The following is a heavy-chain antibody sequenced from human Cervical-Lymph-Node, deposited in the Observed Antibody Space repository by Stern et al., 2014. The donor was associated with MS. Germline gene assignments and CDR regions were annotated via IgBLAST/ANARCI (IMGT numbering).Heavy chain of an antibody. CDR1: GGSLSSYS. Sequence: QVQLVESGPGLVKPSETLSLTCTVSGGSLSSYSWSWIRQPAGKGLEWIGRIYTSGSTNYNPPLKSRGPMSADTSKNQFSLKRVTVTAADTAVYYCARDSTASWYDYWGQGTLVTVSS. J-gene: IGHJ4*02. V-gene: IGHV4-4*07. CDR3: ARDSTASWYDY. D-gene: IGHD6-13*01. CDR2: IYTSGST.